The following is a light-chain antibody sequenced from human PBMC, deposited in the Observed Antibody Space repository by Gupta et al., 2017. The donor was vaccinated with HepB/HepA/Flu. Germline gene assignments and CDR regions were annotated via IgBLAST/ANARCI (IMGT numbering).Light chain of an antibody. CDR1: SGHKHYS. J-gene: IGLJ2*01. CDR3: QTWGTGIEV. Sequence: QLVVTQSPSASASLGASVKLTCTLSSGHKHYSIAWHQQQPEKGPRFLMRLNSYGSHKKGNGISDRFSGSSSGVERYLTISSLHAADEAYYYCQTWGTGIEVFGGGTKLTVL. CDR2: LNSYGSH. V-gene: IGLV4-69*01.